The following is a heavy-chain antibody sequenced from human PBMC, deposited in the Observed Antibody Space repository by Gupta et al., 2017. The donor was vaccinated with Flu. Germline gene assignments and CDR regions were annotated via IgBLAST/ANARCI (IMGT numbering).Heavy chain of an antibody. CDR2: INPHSNTT. V-gene: IGHV1-2*06. D-gene: IGHD2-2*02. CDR3: ARERFCSTASCYRWFDP. CDR1: GYTFTDYY. J-gene: IGHJ5*02. Sequence: QVQLVQSGAEVRKPGASVKVSCKASGYTFTDYYIHWVRQAPGQGLEWVGRINPHSNTTNYQQKFYGRVTLTMDTSIDTVYMDLVRLRSDDTAVYYCARERFCSTASCYRWFDPWGQGTLVTVSS.